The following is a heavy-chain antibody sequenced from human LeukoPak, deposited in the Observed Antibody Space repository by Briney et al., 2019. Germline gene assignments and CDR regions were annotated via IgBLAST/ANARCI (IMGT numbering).Heavy chain of an antibody. Sequence: PGRSLRLSCAASGFTLDDYAMHWVRQAPGKGLEWVSGISWNSGSIGYADSVKGRFTISRDNAKNSLYLQMNSLRAEDTALYYCAKGTRGYSYIPKLYEYYHDDTDVWGQGTTVTVSS. J-gene: IGHJ6*01. CDR3: AKGTRGYSYIPKLYEYYHDDTDV. D-gene: IGHD5-18*01. V-gene: IGHV3-9*01. CDR1: GFTLDDYA. CDR2: ISWNSGSI.